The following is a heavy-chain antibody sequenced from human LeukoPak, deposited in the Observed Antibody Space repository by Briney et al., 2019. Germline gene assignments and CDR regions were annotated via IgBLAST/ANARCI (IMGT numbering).Heavy chain of an antibody. CDR1: GFTFSDYY. CDR3: ARDPSSWAGYFDY. V-gene: IGHV3-11*01. D-gene: IGHD6-13*01. Sequence: GGSLRLSCAASGFTFSDYYMSWLRQAPGKGLEWVSYISSSGSTIYYADSVKGRFTISRDNAKNSLYLQMNSLRAEDTAVYYCARDPSSWAGYFDYWGQGTLVTVSS. CDR2: ISSSGSTI. J-gene: IGHJ4*02.